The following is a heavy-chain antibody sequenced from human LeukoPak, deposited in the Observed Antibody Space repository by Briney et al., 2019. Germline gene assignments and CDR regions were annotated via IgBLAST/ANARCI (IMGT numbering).Heavy chain of an antibody. D-gene: IGHD5-12*01. CDR2: IYYSGST. V-gene: IGHV4-59*01. J-gene: IGHJ5*02. CDR1: GGSISSYY. Sequence: SETLSLTCTVSGGSISSYYWSWIRQPPGKGLEWIGYIYYSGSTNYNPSLKSRVTISVDTSKNQFSLKLSSVTAADTAVYYCARQGIVATIPNWFDPWGQGTLVTVSS. CDR3: ARQGIVATIPNWFDP.